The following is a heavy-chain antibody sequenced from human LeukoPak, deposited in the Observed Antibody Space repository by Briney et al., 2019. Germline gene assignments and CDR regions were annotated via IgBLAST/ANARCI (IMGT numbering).Heavy chain of an antibody. CDR1: GFTVSGNY. CDR3: ARDPLGYCSGGRYSDCGY. J-gene: IGHJ4*02. CDR2: IYAGGTT. Sequence: GGSLRLSCAASGFTVSGNYMSWVRQAPGKGLEWVSVIYAGGTTYYADSVKGRFTISRDNSKNTLYLQMNSLRAEDTAVYYCARDPLGYCSGGRYSDCGYWGQGTLVTVSS. V-gene: IGHV3-53*01. D-gene: IGHD2-15*01.